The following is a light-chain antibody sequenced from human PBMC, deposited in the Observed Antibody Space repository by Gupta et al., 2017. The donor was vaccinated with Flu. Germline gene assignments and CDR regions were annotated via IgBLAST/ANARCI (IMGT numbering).Light chain of an antibody. CDR1: RLGDKY. J-gene: IGLJ2*01. CDR3: QAWDSTSVE. CDR2: QHT. V-gene: IGLV3-1*01. Sequence: SYELTQPPSVSVSPGQTASITCSGHRLGDKYACWYQQKPGQSPVLVIYQHTVRPSGIPERFSGSTSGNTATLTISGTQAMDAADYYCQAWDSTSVEFGGGTKLTVL.